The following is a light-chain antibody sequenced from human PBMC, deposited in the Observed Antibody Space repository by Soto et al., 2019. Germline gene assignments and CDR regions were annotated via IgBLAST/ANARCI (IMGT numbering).Light chain of an antibody. CDR2: SAS. Sequence: AIQMTQSPSSLSSSVGDRVSLLCLASQGIGNDLGWYQQKPGKAPKLLSYSASSLESGVPSRVRGSGSGTEFTLTISSLKPDDFATYYCQHYNSYSEAFGQGTKVDIK. CDR1: QGIGND. CDR3: QHYNSYSEA. J-gene: IGKJ1*01. V-gene: IGKV1-6*01.